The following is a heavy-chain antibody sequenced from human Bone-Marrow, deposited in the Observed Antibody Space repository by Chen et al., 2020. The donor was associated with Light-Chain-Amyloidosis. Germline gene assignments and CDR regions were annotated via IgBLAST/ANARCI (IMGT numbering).Heavy chain of an antibody. CDR2: INPDTGGT. V-gene: IGHV1-2*02. Sequence: QVQMVQSGAGVKEPGASIKVSCKTSGYTFTDFYIHWVRQAPGQGLDWMAWINPDTGGTRYAQKFQGGITVTRETSTRTVYMELSRLRSGDMAVYYCAKDSEIRGLIYAMNVWGQGTTVNVSS. CDR1: GYTFTDFY. D-gene: IGHD3-10*01. J-gene: IGHJ6*02. CDR3: AKDSEIRGLIYAMNV.